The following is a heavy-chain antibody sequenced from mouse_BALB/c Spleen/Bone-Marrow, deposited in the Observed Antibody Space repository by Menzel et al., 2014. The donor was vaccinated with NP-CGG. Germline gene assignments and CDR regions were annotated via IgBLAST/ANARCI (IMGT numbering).Heavy chain of an antibody. V-gene: IGHV1S29*02. CDR3: VRAPPITSVVTRDY. J-gene: IGHJ2*01. CDR1: GYPFTDYN. CDR2: IYPHTSDT. D-gene: IGHD1-1*01. Sequence: VQLQQSGPELVKPGASVKISCKASGYPFTDYNMHWVKQSHGMSLEWIGYIYPHTSDTGYNQKFRNKATLTVDISSSTAYMVLRSLTSEDSAVYYCVRAPPITSVVTRDYWGQGTTLTVSS.